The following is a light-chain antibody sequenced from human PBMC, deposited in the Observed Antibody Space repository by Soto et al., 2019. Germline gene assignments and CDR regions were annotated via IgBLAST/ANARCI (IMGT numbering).Light chain of an antibody. CDR2: EVS. J-gene: IGLJ1*01. CDR3: SSYTSSSIDYV. Sequence: QSALTQPASVSGSPGQSITISCTGTSSDVGCYNYVSWYQQHPGKAPKLMIYEVSNRISGVSNRFSGSKSGNTASLTISGLQAEDEADYYCSSYTSSSIDYVFGTGTKLTVL. CDR1: SSDVGCYNY. V-gene: IGLV2-14*01.